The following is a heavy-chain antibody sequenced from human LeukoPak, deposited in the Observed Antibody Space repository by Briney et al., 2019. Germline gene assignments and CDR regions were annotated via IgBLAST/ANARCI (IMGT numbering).Heavy chain of an antibody. D-gene: IGHD3-9*01. CDR1: GGTFSSYA. CDR3: ATVNTIFSLSAFDI. CDR2: FDPEDGET. Sequence: ASVKVSCKASGGTFSSYAISWVRQSPGKGLEWMGGFDPEDGETIYAQKFQGRVTMTEDTSTDTAYMELSRLRSEDTAVYYCATVNTIFSLSAFDIWGQGTMVTVSS. V-gene: IGHV1-24*01. J-gene: IGHJ3*02.